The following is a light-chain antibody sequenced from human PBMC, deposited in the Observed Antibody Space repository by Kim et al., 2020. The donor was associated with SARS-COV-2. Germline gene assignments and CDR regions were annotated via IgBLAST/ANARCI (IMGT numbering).Light chain of an antibody. CDR1: SIGSKG. CDR3: QVWDSSSDHRVV. CDR2: YDS. Sequence: PGQTARVSGGGNSIGSKGVHWYQQKSGQAPVLVMYYDSDRPSGIPERFSGSNSGNTATLTISRVEAGDEADYYCQVWDSSSDHRVVFGGGTQLTVL. J-gene: IGLJ2*01. V-gene: IGLV3-21*04.